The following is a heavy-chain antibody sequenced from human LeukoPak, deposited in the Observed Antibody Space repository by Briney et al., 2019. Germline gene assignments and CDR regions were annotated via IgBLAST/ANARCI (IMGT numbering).Heavy chain of an antibody. V-gene: IGHV3-30*04. J-gene: IGHJ4*02. D-gene: IGHD2-2*01. CDR1: GFTFSSYA. CDR2: ISYDGSNK. CDR3: ARGYCSSTSCYYFDC. Sequence: TGGSLRLSCAASGFTFSSYAMHWVRQAPGKGLEWVAVISYDGSNKYYADSVKGQFTISRDNSKNTLYLQMNSLRAEDTAVYYCARGYCSSTSCYYFDCWGQGTLVTVSS.